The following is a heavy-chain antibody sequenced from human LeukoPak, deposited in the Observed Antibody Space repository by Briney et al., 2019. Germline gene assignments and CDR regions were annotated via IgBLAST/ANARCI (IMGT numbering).Heavy chain of an antibody. V-gene: IGHV3-48*03. Sequence: GGSLRLSCAASGFILSDYDMNWVRQAPGKGLEWVSFVSSSGNITYYADSVKGRSTFSRNNAKDSMYLQRSSRRADDTAVYYCGRGQWQFDLWGQGTLVTVSS. J-gene: IGHJ5*02. D-gene: IGHD6-19*01. CDR1: GFILSDYD. CDR2: VSSSGNIT. CDR3: GRGQWQFDL.